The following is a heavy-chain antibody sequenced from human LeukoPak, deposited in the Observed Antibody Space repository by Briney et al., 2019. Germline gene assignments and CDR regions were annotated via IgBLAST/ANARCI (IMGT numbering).Heavy chain of an antibody. CDR2: ISGSGGST. D-gene: IGHD6-13*01. CDR3: AKDLSSSSWYNRFDP. J-gene: IGHJ5*02. Sequence: PGGSLRLSCAASGFTFSSYAMSWVRQAPGKGLEWVSAISGSGGSTYYADSVKGRFTISRDNSKNTLYLQMNSLRAEDTAVYYCAKDLSSSSWYNRFDPWGQGTLVTVSS. CDR1: GFTFSSYA. V-gene: IGHV3-23*01.